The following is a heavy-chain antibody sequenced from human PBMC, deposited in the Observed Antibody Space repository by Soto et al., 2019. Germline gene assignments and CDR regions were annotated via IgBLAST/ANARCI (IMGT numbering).Heavy chain of an antibody. Sequence: PSETLSLTCTVSGGSISGGGYYWSWIRQPPGKGLEWIGYTYDSGSTYYSPSLKSRISISIDTSKNQFSLRLTSVTAADTAVYYCAREIIPLTTDWYFDLWGRGTLVTVSS. CDR2: TYDSGST. J-gene: IGHJ2*01. CDR3: AREIIPLTTDWYFDL. CDR1: GGSISGGGYY. V-gene: IGHV4-30-4*01. D-gene: IGHD4-17*01.